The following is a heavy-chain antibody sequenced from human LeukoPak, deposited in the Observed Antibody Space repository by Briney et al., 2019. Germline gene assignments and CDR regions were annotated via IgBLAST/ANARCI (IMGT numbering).Heavy chain of an antibody. V-gene: IGHV3-7*03. CDR2: IKQDGSEK. CDR1: GFTFSSYW. CDR3: ASGLELDY. J-gene: IGHJ4*02. Sequence: AGGSLRLSWAASGFTFSSYWMRWVRQAPGKGLEWVANIKQDGSEKNYVDSVKGRFTISRDNAKNSLYLQMNSLRAEDTAVYYCASGLELDYWGQGTLVTVSS.